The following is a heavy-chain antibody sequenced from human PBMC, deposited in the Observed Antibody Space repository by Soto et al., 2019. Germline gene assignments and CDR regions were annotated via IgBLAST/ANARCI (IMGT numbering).Heavy chain of an antibody. Sequence: QLQLVQSGAGVTKPGSSVKVSCKASGGTFSSYAFSWVRQAPGQGLEWMGGIIPNFGRADYAQKFQGRVTITADESTSKGYMGLGSPRPEDTAVYYCAGAGTNSDKGMVVAAKYGRDVWGHGTTVTVSS. CDR2: IIPNFGRA. D-gene: IGHD2-15*01. CDR3: AGAGTNSDKGMVVAAKYGRDV. CDR1: GGTFSSYA. V-gene: IGHV1-69*12. J-gene: IGHJ6*02.